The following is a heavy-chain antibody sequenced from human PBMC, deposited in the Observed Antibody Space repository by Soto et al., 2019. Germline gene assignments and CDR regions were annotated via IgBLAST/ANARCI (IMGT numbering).Heavy chain of an antibody. Sequence: SETLSLTCAVYGGSFSGYYWSWIRQPPGKGLEWIGEINHSGSTNYNPSLKSRVTISVDTSKNQFSLKLSSVTAADTAVYFCARGSLSGYYYYYYGMDVWGQGTTVTVSS. V-gene: IGHV4-34*01. CDR2: INHSGST. D-gene: IGHD3-22*01. J-gene: IGHJ6*02. CDR1: GGSFSGYY. CDR3: ARGSLSGYYYYYYGMDV.